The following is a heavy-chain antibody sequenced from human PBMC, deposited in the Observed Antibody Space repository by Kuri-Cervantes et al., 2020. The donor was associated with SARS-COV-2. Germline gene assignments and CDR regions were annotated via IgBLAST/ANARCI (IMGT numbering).Heavy chain of an antibody. J-gene: IGHJ6*03. V-gene: IGHV4-34*01. CDR3: ATHSGSYPYYYYYMDV. CDR1: GESFSGYY. D-gene: IGHD1-26*01. Sequence: SETLSLTCAFYGESFSGYYWNWIRQSPGKGLEWIGEVNHRGSTNYNPSLKSRVTISVDTSKNQFSLKLSSVTAADTAVYYCATHSGSYPYYYYYMDVWGKGTTVTVSS. CDR2: VNHRGST.